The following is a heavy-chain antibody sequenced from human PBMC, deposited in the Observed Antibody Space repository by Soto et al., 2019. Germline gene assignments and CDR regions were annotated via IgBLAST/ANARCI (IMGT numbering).Heavy chain of an antibody. CDR3: ARDPYGDGGVDY. CDR1: GFSFRSYG. J-gene: IGHJ4*02. D-gene: IGHD4-17*01. Sequence: ESGGGVVQPGRSLRLSCAASGFSFRSYGFHWVRQAPGKGLEWVALIWYDGSNEYYADSVKGRFTISRDNSKNTLSLQMISLRAEDTAVYYCARDPYGDGGVDYWGQGTLVTVSS. CDR2: IWYDGSNE. V-gene: IGHV3-33*01.